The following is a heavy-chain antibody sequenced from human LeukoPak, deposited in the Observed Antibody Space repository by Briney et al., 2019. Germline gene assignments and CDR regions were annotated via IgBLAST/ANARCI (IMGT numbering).Heavy chain of an antibody. Sequence: SETLSLTCTVSGGSISSYYWSWIRQPPGKGLEWIGYIYYSGSTNYNPSLKSRVTISVDTSKNQFSLKLSSVTAADTAVYYCARAEGYCSGGSCYSGFDYWGQGTLVTVSS. CDR2: IYYSGST. J-gene: IGHJ4*02. V-gene: IGHV4-59*01. CDR1: GGSISSYY. CDR3: ARAEGYCSGGSCYSGFDY. D-gene: IGHD2-15*01.